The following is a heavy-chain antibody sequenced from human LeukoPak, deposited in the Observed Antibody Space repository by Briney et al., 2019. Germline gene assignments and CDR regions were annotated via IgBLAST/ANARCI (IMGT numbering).Heavy chain of an antibody. V-gene: IGHV3-48*03. CDR1: GFTFSSYE. CDR2: ITSSGSII. Sequence: GGSLRLSCAASGFTFSSYEMNWVRQAPGKGLEWVSYITSSGSIIYYADSVKGRFTISRDSAKNSLFLQMNSLRAEDTAVYYCARSGLPGIAVAADFDYWGQGTLVTVSS. J-gene: IGHJ4*02. CDR3: ARSGLPGIAVAADFDY. D-gene: IGHD6-19*01.